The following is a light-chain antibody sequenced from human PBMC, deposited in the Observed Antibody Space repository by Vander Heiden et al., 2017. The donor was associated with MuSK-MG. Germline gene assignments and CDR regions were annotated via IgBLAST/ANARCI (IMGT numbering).Light chain of an antibody. CDR3: LQDDSDRQT. CDR1: QDIKND. V-gene: IGKV1-6*01. CDR2: AAS. Sequence: AIQMTQSPSSLSASVGDRVTITCQASQDIKNDLGWYQQKPGKAPKLLIYAASSLQGAVPSRFSGSGSGTDFTLTISSLQPEDSATYYCLQDDSDRQTFGRGTKLEIK. J-gene: IGKJ4*02.